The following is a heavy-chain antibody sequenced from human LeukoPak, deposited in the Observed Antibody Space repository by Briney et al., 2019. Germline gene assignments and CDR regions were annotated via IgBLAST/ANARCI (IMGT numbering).Heavy chain of an antibody. CDR1: GGTFSSYA. CDR2: IIPIFGTA. V-gene: IGHV1-69*13. J-gene: IGHJ4*02. CDR3: AKQVEMATNPFDY. D-gene: IGHD5-24*01. Sequence: SVKVSCKASGGTFSSYAISWVRQAPGQGLEWMGGIIPIFGTANYAQKFQGRVTITADESTSTAYMELSSLRSEDTAVYYCAKQVEMATNPFDYWGQGTLVTVSS.